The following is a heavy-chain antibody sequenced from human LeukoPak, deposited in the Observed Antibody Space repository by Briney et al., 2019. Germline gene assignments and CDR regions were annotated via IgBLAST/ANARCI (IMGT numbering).Heavy chain of an antibody. CDR1: GFTFSSYG. D-gene: IGHD1-26*01. CDR2: ISYDGSHK. V-gene: IGHV3-30*18. CDR3: AKQRPRMGATKYYFYC. Sequence: GGSLRLSCAASGFTFSSYGMHWVRQAPGKGLEWVAVISYDGSHKYYADSVKGRFTVSRDYSKNTLYLQMNRLRAEDTAVYYCAKQRPRMGATKYYFYCWGQATLVTVSS. J-gene: IGHJ4*02.